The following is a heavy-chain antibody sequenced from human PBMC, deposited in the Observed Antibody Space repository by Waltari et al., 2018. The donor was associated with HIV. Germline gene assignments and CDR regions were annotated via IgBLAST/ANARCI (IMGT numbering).Heavy chain of an antibody. J-gene: IGHJ4*02. CDR1: GYSISSGYY. CDR3: ARGLPYSSGWYYFDY. Sequence: QVQLQESGPGLVKPSETLSLTCAVSGYSISSGYYWGWIRQPPGKGLEWIGSIYHSGSTYYNPSLKSRVTISVDTSKNQFSLKLSSVTAADTAVYYCARGLPYSSGWYYFDYWGQGTLVTVSS. V-gene: IGHV4-38-2*01. D-gene: IGHD6-19*01. CDR2: IYHSGST.